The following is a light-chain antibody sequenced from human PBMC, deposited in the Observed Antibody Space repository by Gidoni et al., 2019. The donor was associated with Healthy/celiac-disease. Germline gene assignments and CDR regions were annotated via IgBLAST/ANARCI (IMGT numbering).Light chain of an antibody. CDR2: EVS. V-gene: IGLV2-14*01. CDR1: SSYVGGYNY. CDR3: SSYTSSSTLVV. Sequence: QSALTQPASVSGSPGQSLTISCTGTSSYVGGYNYVSWYQPHPGKAPKLMIYEVSNRPSGVSNRFSGPKSGNTAALTSSGLQAEDEADYYCSSYTSSSTLVVFGGGTKLTVL. J-gene: IGLJ2*01.